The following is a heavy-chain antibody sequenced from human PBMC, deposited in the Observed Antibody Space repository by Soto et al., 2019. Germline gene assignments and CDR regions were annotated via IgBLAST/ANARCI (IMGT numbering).Heavy chain of an antibody. CDR1: GFTVSSNY. D-gene: IGHD6-13*01. J-gene: IGHJ4*02. V-gene: IGHV3-53*01. CDR3: AREYSSSWYSFFDY. Sequence: GGSLRLSCAASGFTVSSNYMSWVRQAPGKGLEWVSVIYSGGSTYYADSVKGRFTISRDNSKNTLYLQMDSLRAEDTAVYYCAREYSSSWYSFFDYWGQGTLVTVSS. CDR2: IYSGGST.